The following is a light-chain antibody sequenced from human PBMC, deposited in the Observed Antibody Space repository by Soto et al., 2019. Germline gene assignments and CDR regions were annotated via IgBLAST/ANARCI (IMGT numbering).Light chain of an antibody. CDR2: GAS. V-gene: IGKV3-15*01. CDR1: ETVATN. CDR3: QRYNRWPLS. J-gene: IGKJ4*01. Sequence: EVVMTQSPATLSVSPGERATLSCRASETVATNLAWYQQKPGQAPRLLISGASTRAAGISDRFRGSGSGTEFTLTISSLRSEDFAVYYCQRYNRWPLSFGGGTKVDIK.